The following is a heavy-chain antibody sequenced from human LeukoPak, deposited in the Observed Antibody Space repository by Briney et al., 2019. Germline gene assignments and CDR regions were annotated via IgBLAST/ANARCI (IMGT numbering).Heavy chain of an antibody. D-gene: IGHD3-10*01. CDR3: ARDGSGSYYLDAFDI. CDR2: IYSGGST. Sequence: PGGSLRLSCAASGFTVSSNYMSWVRQAPGKGLEWVSVIYSGGSTYYADSVKGRFTISRDNSKNTLYLQMNGLRAEDTAVYYCARDGSGSYYLDAFDIWGQGTMVTVSS. V-gene: IGHV3-53*01. CDR1: GFTVSSNY. J-gene: IGHJ3*02.